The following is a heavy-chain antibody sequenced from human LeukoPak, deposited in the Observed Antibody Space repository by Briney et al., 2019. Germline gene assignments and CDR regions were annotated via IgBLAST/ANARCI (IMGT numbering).Heavy chain of an antibody. Sequence: SETLSLTCTVSGGSISSSSHYWGWIRQPPGKGLEWIGSIHYSGSTYYNPSLKSRVTISVDTSKNQFSLKLSSVTAADTAVYYCARPTNYGDYLDAFDIWGQGTMVTVSS. CDR1: GGSISSSSHY. CDR2: IHYSGST. V-gene: IGHV4-39*01. CDR3: ARPTNYGDYLDAFDI. J-gene: IGHJ3*02. D-gene: IGHD4-17*01.